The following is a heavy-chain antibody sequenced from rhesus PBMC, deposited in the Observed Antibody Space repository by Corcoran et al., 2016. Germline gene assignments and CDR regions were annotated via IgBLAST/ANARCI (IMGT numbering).Heavy chain of an antibody. CDR3: ARHGRLDY. V-gene: IGHV2S1*01. CDR2: IYWDDDK. D-gene: IGHD4-29*01. J-gene: IGHJ4*01. Sequence: QVTLKESGPALVKPTQTLTLTCPFSGFSLSTTNMGVGWIRPPPGKALEWLASIYWDDDKYYSTSLKSRLTISKDTSKNQVVLKVTNMDPLDTATYYCARHGRLDYWGQGVLVTVSS. CDR1: GFSLSTTNMG.